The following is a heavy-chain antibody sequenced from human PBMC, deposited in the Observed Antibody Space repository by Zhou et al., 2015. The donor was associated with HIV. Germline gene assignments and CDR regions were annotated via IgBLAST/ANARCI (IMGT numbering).Heavy chain of an antibody. CDR1: GGTFSSYA. V-gene: IGHV1-69*01. Sequence: QVQLVQSGAEVKKPGSSVKVSCKASGGTFSSYAISWVRQAPGQGLEWMGGIIPIFGTANYAQKFQGRVTITADESTSTAYMELSSLRSEDTAVYYCARLGARIAVAGTGYWGQGTLVTVSS. J-gene: IGHJ4*02. D-gene: IGHD6-19*01. CDR3: ARLGARIAVAGTGY. CDR2: IIPIFGTA.